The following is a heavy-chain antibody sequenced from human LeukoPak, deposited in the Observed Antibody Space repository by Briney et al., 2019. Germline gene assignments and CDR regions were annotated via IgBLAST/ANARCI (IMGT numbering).Heavy chain of an antibody. CDR1: GFTFSNYA. J-gene: IGHJ4*02. D-gene: IGHD3-10*01. V-gene: IGHV3-23*01. CDR3: VKGFVHPTYYFDY. CDR2: ITGSGDGT. Sequence: SGGSLRLSCAASGFTFSNYAMTWVRQAPGKRLEWISSITGSGDGTYYADSVRGRFTISRDNSENTLYLQVNSLRVEDTAVYFCVKGFVHPTYYFDYWGQGTLVTVSS.